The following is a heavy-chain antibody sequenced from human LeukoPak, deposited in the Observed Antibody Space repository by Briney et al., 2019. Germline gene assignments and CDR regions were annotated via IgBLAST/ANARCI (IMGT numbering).Heavy chain of an antibody. Sequence: PGGSLRLSCAASGFTFDDYAMHWVRQASRKGLEWVSGISWNSGSIDYADSVKGRFTISRDNAKNSLYLQMNSLRAEDTALYYCAKDRYSSSWYYLDYWGQGTLVTVSS. CDR1: GFTFDDYA. CDR2: ISWNSGSI. CDR3: AKDRYSSSWYYLDY. V-gene: IGHV3-9*01. J-gene: IGHJ4*02. D-gene: IGHD6-13*01.